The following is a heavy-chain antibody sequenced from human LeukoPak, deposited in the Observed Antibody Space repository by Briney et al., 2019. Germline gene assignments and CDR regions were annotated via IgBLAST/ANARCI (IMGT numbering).Heavy chain of an antibody. J-gene: IGHJ6*02. CDR3: ARRPTVVRGRGLDV. CDR1: GYTFSNYW. CDR2: IYPSDSET. Sequence: GESLKISCKGSGYTFSNYWIGWVRQMPGKGLERMGAIYPSDSETRYSPSFQGQVTISADKSITTAYLQWSSLKASDTAMYYCARRPTVVRGRGLDVWGQGTTVTVFS. D-gene: IGHD3-10*01. V-gene: IGHV5-51*01.